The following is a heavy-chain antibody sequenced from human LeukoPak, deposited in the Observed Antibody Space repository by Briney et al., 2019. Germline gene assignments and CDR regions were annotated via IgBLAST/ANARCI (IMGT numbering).Heavy chain of an antibody. D-gene: IGHD5-12*01. CDR3: GRGGPDY. CDR1: GFTFSDYW. J-gene: IGHJ4*02. Sequence: GGSLRLSCAASGFTFSDYWMDWVRQAPGKGPESVANINQAGSDKYYVDSVKGRFTISRDNAKNSLYLQMNSLRAEDTAVYYCGRGGPDYWGQGALVTVSS. CDR2: INQAGSDK. V-gene: IGHV3-7*01.